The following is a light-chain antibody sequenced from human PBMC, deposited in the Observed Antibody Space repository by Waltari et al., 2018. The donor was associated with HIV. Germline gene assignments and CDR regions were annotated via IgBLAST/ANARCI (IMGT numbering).Light chain of an antibody. CDR3: CAYAGPTGLSEV. CDR1: SRHIGAYNY. Sequence: QSALTQPASVSGSPGPSITISCTGTSRHIGAYNYVSWYQQHPGKAPKLIIYDVGTRPSGVSDRFSGSKSGNTTSLTISGLQSEDEADYHCCAYAGPTGLSEVFGGGTKLTVL. J-gene: IGLJ2*01. CDR2: DVG. V-gene: IGLV2-23*02.